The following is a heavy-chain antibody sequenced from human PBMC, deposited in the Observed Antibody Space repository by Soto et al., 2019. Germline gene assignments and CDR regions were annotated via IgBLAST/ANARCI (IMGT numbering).Heavy chain of an antibody. CDR1: GYTFTSYA. V-gene: IGHV1-3*01. D-gene: IGHD4-17*01. CDR2: INAGNGNT. Sequence: ASVKVSCKASGYTFTSYAMHWVRQAPGQRLEWMGWINAGNGNTKYSQKFQGRVTITRDTSASTAYMELSSLRSEDTAVYYCARGSLRPSWGNWFDPWGQGTLVTVSS. CDR3: ARGSLRPSWGNWFDP. J-gene: IGHJ5*02.